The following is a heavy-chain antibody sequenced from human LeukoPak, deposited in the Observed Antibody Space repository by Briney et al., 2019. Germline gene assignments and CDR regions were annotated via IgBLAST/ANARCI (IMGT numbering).Heavy chain of an antibody. CDR3: ARVFFYGGNSIPFDF. J-gene: IGHJ4*02. D-gene: IGHD4-23*01. Sequence: ASVKVSCKGSGYTFTNYYMYWVRQAPGQGREWMGWVNPNNDGTNYAAQKFQGRVTMTRDTSISTAYLELSSLTSDDTAVYYCARVFFYGGNSIPFDFWGQGTLVTVSS. CDR2: VNPNNDGT. V-gene: IGHV1-2*02. CDR1: GYTFTNYY.